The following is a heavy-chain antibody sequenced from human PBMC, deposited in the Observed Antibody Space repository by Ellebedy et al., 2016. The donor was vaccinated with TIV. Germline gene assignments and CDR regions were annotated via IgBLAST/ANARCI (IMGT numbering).Heavy chain of an antibody. CDR1: GGTFSSYA. V-gene: IGHV1-69*13. CDR2: IIPIFGTA. Sequence: SVKVSXXASGGTFSSYAISWVRQAPGQGLEWMGGIIPIFGTANYAQKFQGRVTITADESTSTAYMELSSLRSEDTAVYYCASAPRKYCSSTSCSYYYYYMDVWGKGTTVTVSS. CDR3: ASAPRKYCSSTSCSYYYYYMDV. D-gene: IGHD2-2*01. J-gene: IGHJ6*03.